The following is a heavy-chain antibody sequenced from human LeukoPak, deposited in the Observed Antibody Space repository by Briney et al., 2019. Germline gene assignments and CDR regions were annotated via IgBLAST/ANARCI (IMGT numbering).Heavy chain of an antibody. D-gene: IGHD3-10*01. CDR3: PRYLYGATYYGSGSCFDH. V-gene: IGHV1-18*01. CDR1: GYTFTSYG. CDR2: ISAYNGNT. Sequence: GASVKVSCKASGYTFTSYGISWVRQPPAPGLEWMGWISAYNGNTNYAQQLQGRVTMTTDTSTTTDYMAVTSLRSDDTAVSYCPRYLYGATYYGSGSCFDHWGQGTLVTVSS. J-gene: IGHJ4*02.